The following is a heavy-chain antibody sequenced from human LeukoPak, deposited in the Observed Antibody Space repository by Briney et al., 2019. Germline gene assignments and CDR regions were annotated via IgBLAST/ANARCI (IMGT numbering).Heavy chain of an antibody. J-gene: IGHJ5*02. D-gene: IGHD2-8*02. CDR2: ISGYNGKT. CDR3: AREGALHDTGDHYLSWFDP. V-gene: IGHV1-18*01. CDR1: GYSFSSYG. Sequence: ASVKVSCKTSGYSFSSYGIAWVRQAPGQGREWMGWISGYNGKTDYAENLQGRVTMTTDTSTRTGYMELKNLRSDDTAVYYCAREGALHDTGDHYLSWFDPWGQGTLVTVSS.